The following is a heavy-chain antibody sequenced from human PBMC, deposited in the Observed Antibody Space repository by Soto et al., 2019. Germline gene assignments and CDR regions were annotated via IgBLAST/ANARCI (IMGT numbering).Heavy chain of an antibody. Sequence: QVQLVQSGAEVKKPGASVKVSCKASGYTFSGYYMHWVRQAPGQGLEWMGWINTLSGDTSFPQKFQGRLAMTRDTSIDTAFMEVSRLTSDDTAIYYGARSLLNVIFPLAYWGQGTLVSVSS. V-gene: IGHV1-2*02. CDR2: INTLSGDT. J-gene: IGHJ4*02. D-gene: IGHD3-3*02. CDR3: ARSLLNVIFPLAY. CDR1: GYTFSGYY.